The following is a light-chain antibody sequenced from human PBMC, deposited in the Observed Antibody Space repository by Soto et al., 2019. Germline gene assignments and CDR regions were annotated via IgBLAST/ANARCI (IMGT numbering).Light chain of an antibody. J-gene: IGKJ5*01. Sequence: PWASATLSCRASQSVSSYLAWYQQKPGQAPRLLIYDASNRATGIPARFSGSGSGTDFTLTISSLEPEDFAVYYCQQRSNWPPIFGHGTLLAIK. CDR3: QQRSNWPPI. V-gene: IGKV3-11*01. CDR1: QSVSSY. CDR2: DAS.